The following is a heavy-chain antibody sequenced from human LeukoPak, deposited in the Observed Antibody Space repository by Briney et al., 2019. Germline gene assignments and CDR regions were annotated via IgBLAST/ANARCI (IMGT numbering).Heavy chain of an antibody. CDR1: GFTFSSYG. V-gene: IGHV3-23*01. J-gene: IGHJ6*03. CDR2: ISVSGEST. D-gene: IGHD3-10*01. CDR3: AKRSSFYMDV. Sequence: GGSLRLSCIASGFTFSSYGMSWVRRPPGKGLEWVSGISVSGESTYYADSVKGRFTISRDNSKNTLYLQMNSLRAEDTAVYYCAKRSSFYMDVWGKGTTVTVSS.